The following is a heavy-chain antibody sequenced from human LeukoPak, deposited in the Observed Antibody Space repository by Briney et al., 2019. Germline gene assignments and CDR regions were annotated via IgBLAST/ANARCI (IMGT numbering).Heavy chain of an antibody. CDR2: ISYDGSNK. D-gene: IGHD2-15*01. J-gene: IGHJ4*02. CDR3: VSTDIPYCSGGSCYLLGY. V-gene: IGHV3-30*04. Sequence: PGRSLRLSCAASGFTFSGYAMHWVRQAPGKGLEWVAVISYDGSNKYYADSVKGRFTISRDNSKNTLYLQMNSLRAEDTAVYYCVSTDIPYCSGGSCYLLGYWGQGTLVTVSS. CDR1: GFTFSGYA.